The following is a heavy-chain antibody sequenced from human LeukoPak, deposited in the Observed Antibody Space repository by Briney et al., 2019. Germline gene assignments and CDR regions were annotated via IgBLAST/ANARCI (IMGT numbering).Heavy chain of an antibody. D-gene: IGHD3-10*01. J-gene: IGHJ4*02. Sequence: GESLKISCKGSGFSFSTSWISWVRQMPGKGLEWMGRIDPSDSYTNYSPSFQGHVTISADKSISTAYLQWSSLTASDTAMYYCARTSWFGVDYWGQGTLVTVSS. V-gene: IGHV5-10-1*01. CDR3: ARTSWFGVDY. CDR2: IDPSDSYT. CDR1: GFSFSTSW.